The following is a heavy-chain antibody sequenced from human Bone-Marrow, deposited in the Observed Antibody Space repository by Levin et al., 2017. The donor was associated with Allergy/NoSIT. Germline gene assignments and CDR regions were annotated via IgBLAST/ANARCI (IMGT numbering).Heavy chain of an antibody. CDR3: ARDRNCSSTSYTTTTTVWTSGAKGPRYPTYYYYGMDV. CDR1: GYTFTGYY. Sequence: PGESLKISCKASGYTFTGYYMHWVRQAPGQGLEWMGWINPNSGGTNYAQKFQGRVTMTRDTSISTAYMELSRLRSDDTAVYYCARDRNCSSTSYTTTTTVWTSGAKGPRYPTYYYYGMDVWGQGTTVTVSS. D-gene: IGHD2-2*01. J-gene: IGHJ6*02. CDR2: INPNSGGT. V-gene: IGHV1-2*02.